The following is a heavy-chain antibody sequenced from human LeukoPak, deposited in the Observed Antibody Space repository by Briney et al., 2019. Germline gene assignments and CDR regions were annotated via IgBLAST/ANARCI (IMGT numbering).Heavy chain of an antibody. Sequence: SETLSLTCAVYGGSFSGYYWSWIRRPPGKGLEWIGEINHSGSTNYNPSLKSRVTISVDTSKNQFSLKLSSVTAADTAVYYCARAIWFGESRFDYWGQGTLVTVSS. V-gene: IGHV4-34*01. D-gene: IGHD3-10*01. J-gene: IGHJ4*02. CDR2: INHSGST. CDR1: GGSFSGYY. CDR3: ARAIWFGESRFDY.